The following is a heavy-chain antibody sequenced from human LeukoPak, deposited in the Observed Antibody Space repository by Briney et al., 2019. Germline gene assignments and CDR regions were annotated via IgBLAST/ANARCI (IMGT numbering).Heavy chain of an antibody. CDR3: AAYGYSYGYYYYMDV. V-gene: IGHV1-2*02. CDR1: GYTFTGYY. CDR2: INPNSGGT. D-gene: IGHD5-18*01. Sequence: ASVKVSCKASGYTFTGYYMHWVRQAPVQGLEWMGWINPNSGGTNYAQKFQGRVTMTRDTSISTAYMELSRLRSDDTAVYYCAAYGYSYGYYYYMDVWGKGTTVTVSS. J-gene: IGHJ6*03.